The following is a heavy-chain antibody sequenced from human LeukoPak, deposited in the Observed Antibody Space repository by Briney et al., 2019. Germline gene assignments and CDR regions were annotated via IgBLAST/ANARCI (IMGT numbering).Heavy chain of an antibody. CDR1: GGTFSSYA. V-gene: IGHV1-69*04. Sequence: GASVKVSCKASGGTFSSYAISWVRQAPGQGLEWMGRIIPILGIANYAQKFQGRVTITADKSTSTAYMELSSLRSDDTAVYYCARRRYYGSGSYSDYWGQGTLVTVSS. J-gene: IGHJ4*02. CDR3: ARRRYYGSGSYSDY. D-gene: IGHD3-10*01. CDR2: IIPILGIA.